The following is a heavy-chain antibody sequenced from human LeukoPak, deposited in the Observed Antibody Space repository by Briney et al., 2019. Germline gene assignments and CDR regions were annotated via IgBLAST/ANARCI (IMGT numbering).Heavy chain of an antibody. D-gene: IGHD1-1*01. V-gene: IGHV4-61*01. CDR3: ARGTYGWFDY. CDR1: GYSISSGYY. J-gene: IGHJ4*02. CDR2: IYYSGST. Sequence: SETLSLTCTVSGYSISSGYYWGWIRQPPGKGLEWIGYIYYSGSTNYNPSLKSRVTISVDTSKNQFSLKLSSVTAADTAVYYCARGTYGWFDYWGQGTLVTVSS.